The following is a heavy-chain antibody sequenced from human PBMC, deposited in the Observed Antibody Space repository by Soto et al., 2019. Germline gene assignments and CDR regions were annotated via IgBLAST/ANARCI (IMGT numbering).Heavy chain of an antibody. CDR2: IYYSGST. CDR3: ASQGGYDYGWFDP. V-gene: IGHV4-59*08. Sequence: SETLSLTCTVSGGSISSYYWSWIRQPPWKGLEWIGYIYYSGSTNYNPSLKSRVTISVDTSKNQFSLKLSSVTAADTAVYYCASQGGYDYGWFDPWCQGTLVTVSS. J-gene: IGHJ5*02. D-gene: IGHD5-12*01. CDR1: GGSISSYY.